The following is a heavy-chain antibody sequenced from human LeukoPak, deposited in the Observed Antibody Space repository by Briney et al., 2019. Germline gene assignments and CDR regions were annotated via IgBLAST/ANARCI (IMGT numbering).Heavy chain of an antibody. Sequence: GGSLRLSCAASGFTFSSYTMNWVRQAPGKGLEWVSFMGSSSTYISYADSVKGRFTISRDNAKNSLYLQMNSLRAEDTAVYYCVRKLTGDIGGDTFDIWGQGTMVTVSS. V-gene: IGHV3-21*01. CDR3: VRKLTGDIGGDTFDI. CDR2: MGSSSTYI. D-gene: IGHD7-27*01. J-gene: IGHJ3*02. CDR1: GFTFSSYT.